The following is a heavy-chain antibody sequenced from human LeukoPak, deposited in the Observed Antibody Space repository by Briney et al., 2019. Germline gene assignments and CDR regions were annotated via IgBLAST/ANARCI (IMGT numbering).Heavy chain of an antibody. CDR1: GGSISSGGYS. J-gene: IGHJ4*02. V-gene: IGHV4-30-2*01. CDR3: ARVGSGVAFDY. CDR2: IYHSGST. Sequence: SETLSLTCAVSGGSISSGGYSWGWIRQPPGKGLEWIGYIYHSGSTYYNPSLKSRVTTSVDRSKNQFSLKLSSVTAADTAVYYCARVGSGVAFDYWGQGTLVTVSS. D-gene: IGHD3-3*01.